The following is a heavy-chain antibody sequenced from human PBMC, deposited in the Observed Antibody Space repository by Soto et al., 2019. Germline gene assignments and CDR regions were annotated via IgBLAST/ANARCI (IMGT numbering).Heavy chain of an antibody. CDR3: ATGLRFLPYYYGMDV. Sequence: ETLSLTCAVSGYSISSGYYWGWIRQPPGKGLEWIGSIYHSGSTYYNPSLKSRVTISVDTSKNQFSLKLSSVTAADTAVYYCATGLRFLPYYYGMDVWGQGTTVTVSS. CDR2: IYHSGST. D-gene: IGHD3-3*01. V-gene: IGHV4-38-2*01. CDR1: GYSISSGYY. J-gene: IGHJ6*02.